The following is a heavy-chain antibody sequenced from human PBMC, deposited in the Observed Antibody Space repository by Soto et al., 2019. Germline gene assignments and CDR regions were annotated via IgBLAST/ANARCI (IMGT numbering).Heavy chain of an antibody. Sequence: GGSLRLSCAASGFTFSSYWMHWVRQAPGKGLVWVSRINSDGSSTSYADSVKGRFTISRDNAKNTLYLQMNSLRAEDTAVYYCAREQAVAGTAYYYYGMDVWGQGTTVTVSS. D-gene: IGHD6-19*01. CDR1: GFTFSSYW. CDR3: AREQAVAGTAYYYYGMDV. V-gene: IGHV3-74*01. CDR2: INSDGSST. J-gene: IGHJ6*02.